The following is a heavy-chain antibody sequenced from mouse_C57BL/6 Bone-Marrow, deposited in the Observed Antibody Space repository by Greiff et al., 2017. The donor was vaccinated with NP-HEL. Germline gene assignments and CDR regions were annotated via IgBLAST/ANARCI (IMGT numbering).Heavy chain of an antibody. Sequence: QVQLQQPGAELLMPGASVKLSCKASGYTFTSYWIHWVKQRPGQGLEWIGEIDPSDSYTNYNQTFRGKSTLTIDKSSSTAYMQLSSLTSEDSAVYYCVRRGFPYYFDYWGQGTTLTVSS. CDR3: VRRGFPYYFDY. CDR2: IDPSDSYT. J-gene: IGHJ2*01. V-gene: IGHV1-69*01. CDR1: GYTFTSYW.